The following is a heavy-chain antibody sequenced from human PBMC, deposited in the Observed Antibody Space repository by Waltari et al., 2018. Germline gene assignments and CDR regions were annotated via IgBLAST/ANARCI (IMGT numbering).Heavy chain of an antibody. CDR2: IYHSGST. Sequence: QVQLQESGPGLVKPSETLSLTCAVSGYSISSGSYWGWIRQPPGKGLEWIGSIYHSGSTYYNPSLKSRVTISVDTSKNQFSLKLSSVTAADTAVYYCAGDSLVFQHWGQGTLVTVSS. CDR3: AGDSLVFQH. D-gene: IGHD4-17*01. V-gene: IGHV4-38-2*01. CDR1: GYSISSGSY. J-gene: IGHJ1*01.